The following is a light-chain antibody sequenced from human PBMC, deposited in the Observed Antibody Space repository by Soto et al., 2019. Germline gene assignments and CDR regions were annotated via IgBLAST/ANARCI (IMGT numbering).Light chain of an antibody. CDR2: DAS. CDR3: QQYNSYPWT. J-gene: IGKJ1*01. CDR1: QSISSW. V-gene: IGKV1-5*01. Sequence: DIQITQSPSTLSASVGDRVTITCRASQSISSWLAWYQQKPGKAPKLLIYDASSLQSGVPSTFSGSGSGTEFTLTISSLQPGDFATYYCQQYNSYPWTFGQGTKVDIK.